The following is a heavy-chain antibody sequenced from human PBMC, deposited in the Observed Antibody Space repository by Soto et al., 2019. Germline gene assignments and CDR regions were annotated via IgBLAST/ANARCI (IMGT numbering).Heavy chain of an antibody. CDR1: GFTFSSYS. D-gene: IGHD6-19*01. CDR2: ISSSSSYI. V-gene: IGHV3-21*01. CDR3: ARDPSGPSGWHDAFDI. J-gene: IGHJ3*02. Sequence: EVQLVESGGGLVKPGGSLRLSCAASGFTFSSYSMNWVRQAPGKGLEWVSSISSSSSYIYYADSVKGRFTISRDNAKNSLYLQMNSLRAEDTAVYYCARDPSGPSGWHDAFDIWGQGTMVTVSS.